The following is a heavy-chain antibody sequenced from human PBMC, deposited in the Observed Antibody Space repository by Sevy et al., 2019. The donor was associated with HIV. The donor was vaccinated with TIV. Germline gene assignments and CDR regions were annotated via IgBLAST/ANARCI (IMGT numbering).Heavy chain of an antibody. V-gene: IGHV4-30-4*01. D-gene: IGHD3-22*01. CDR3: ARGRHDSSGYYPPRFDY. CDR2: IYYSGST. CDR1: GGSISSGDYY. J-gene: IGHJ4*02. Sequence: SETLSLTCTVSGGSISSGDYYWSWIRQPPGKGLEWIGYIYYSGSTYYNPSLKSRVTISVDTSKNQFSLKLSSVTAADPAVYYCARGRHDSSGYYPPRFDYWGQGTLVIVSS.